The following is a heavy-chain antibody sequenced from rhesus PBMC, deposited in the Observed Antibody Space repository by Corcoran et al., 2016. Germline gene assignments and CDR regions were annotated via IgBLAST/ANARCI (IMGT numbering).Heavy chain of an antibody. CDR1: GGSISSTY. J-gene: IGHJ4*01. Sequence: QVQLQESGPGLVKPSETLSLTCAVSGGSISSTYWRWLRPPPGKGLEWIGNISGSSGSTDDNPSLKSGVTISTDTSKNQCSLKLSSVTAADTAVYYWARGPQYSNYFDYWGQGVLVTVSS. CDR3: ARGPQYSNYFDY. V-gene: IGHV4-160*01. CDR2: ISGSSGST. D-gene: IGHD4-23*01.